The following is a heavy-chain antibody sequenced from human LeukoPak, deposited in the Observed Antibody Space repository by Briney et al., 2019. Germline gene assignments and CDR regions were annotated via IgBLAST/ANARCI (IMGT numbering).Heavy chain of an antibody. V-gene: IGHV1-69*05. D-gene: IGHD3-3*01. CDR1: GGTFSSYA. Sequence: SVKVSCKASGGTFSSYAISWVRQAPGQGLEWMGGIIPIFGTANYAQKFQGRVTITTDESTSTAYMELSSLRSEDTAVYYCARSKYYDFWSGHFLYYYMDVWGKGTTVTVSS. J-gene: IGHJ6*03. CDR2: IIPIFGTA. CDR3: ARSKYYDFWSGHFLYYYMDV.